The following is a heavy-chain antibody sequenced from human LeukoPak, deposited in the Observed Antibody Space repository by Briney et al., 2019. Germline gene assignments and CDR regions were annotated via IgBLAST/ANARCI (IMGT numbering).Heavy chain of an antibody. V-gene: IGHV1-8*02. J-gene: IGHJ6*02. Sequence: ASVKVSCKASGYTFTSYDINWVRQATGQGLEWMGWMNPNSGNTGYAQKFQGRVTMTRNTSISTAYMELSSLRSEDTAVYYCARALSGYDYDYYYYGMDVWGQGTTVTVSS. CDR1: GYTFTSYD. CDR3: ARALSGYDYDYYYYGMDV. CDR2: MNPNSGNT. D-gene: IGHD5-12*01.